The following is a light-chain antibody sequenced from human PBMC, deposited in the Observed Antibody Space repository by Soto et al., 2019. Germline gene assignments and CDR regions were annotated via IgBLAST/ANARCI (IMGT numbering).Light chain of an antibody. CDR2: DAS. Sequence: EILLKQSPATLSLSPGERSTLPCRASQSVSSYLAWYQQKPGQAPRLLISDASNRATGIPDRFSGSGAGTDFTHSTSSLEPEDFAVYYCRQRSKWPLTVGGGTKV. V-gene: IGKV3-11*01. CDR3: RQRSKWPLT. CDR1: QSVSSY. J-gene: IGKJ4*01.